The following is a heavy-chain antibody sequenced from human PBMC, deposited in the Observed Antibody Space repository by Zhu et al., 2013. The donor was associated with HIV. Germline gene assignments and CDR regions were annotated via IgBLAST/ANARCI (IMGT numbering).Heavy chain of an antibody. D-gene: IGHD3-16*01. CDR2: INPLTGGT. CDR3: ASDLWGKSFDM. Sequence: QVQLLQSESAVAEPGASIHLACATSGYTFTSYYLHWVRQAPGQNFEWIGEINPLTGGTTVAQSFQGRVIMTWDTSINTGHMELRRLGFDDTAVYFCASDLWGKSFDMWGQGTVVTVSS. CDR1: GYTFTSYY. J-gene: IGHJ3*02. V-gene: IGHV1-2*02.